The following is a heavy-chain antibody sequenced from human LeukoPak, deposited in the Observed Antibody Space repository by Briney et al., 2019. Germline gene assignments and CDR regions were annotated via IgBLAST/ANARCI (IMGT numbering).Heavy chain of an antibody. CDR2: INPSDGAT. D-gene: IGHD1-26*01. CDR1: GFTFTKYY. V-gene: IGHV1-46*01. J-gene: IGHJ6*03. CDR3: ARGERGGLSGSLGGLFASYYTYYYMDV. Sequence: ASVTVSCKASGFTFTKYYIHWVRQAPGQGLEWMGMINPSDGATTYAQRFQGRVTLTRDMSTTTVYMDLRSLRPEDTAVYFCARGERGGLSGSLGGLFASYYTYYYMDVWGRGTTVTVSS.